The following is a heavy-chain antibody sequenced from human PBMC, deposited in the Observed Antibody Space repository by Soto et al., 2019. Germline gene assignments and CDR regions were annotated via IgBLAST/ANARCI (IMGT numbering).Heavy chain of an antibody. CDR3: ASRPVVRACYHCYGQEV. Sequence: SVRVSCKASGGTFSSYAISWVRQAPGQGLEWMGGIIPIFGTANYAQKFQGRVTITADESTSTAYMELSSLRSEDTDVYYCASRPVVRACYHCYGQEVRARRTTDPVSS. D-gene: IGHD2-15*01. CDR1: GGTFSSYA. J-gene: IGHJ6*02. V-gene: IGHV1-69*13. CDR2: IIPIFGTA.